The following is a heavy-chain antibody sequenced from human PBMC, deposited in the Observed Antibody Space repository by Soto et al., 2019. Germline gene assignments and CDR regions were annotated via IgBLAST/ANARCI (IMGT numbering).Heavy chain of an antibody. CDR2: ITSDTKTI. J-gene: IGHJ4*02. CDR3: ARSVEGPFDY. V-gene: IGHV3-48*02. D-gene: IGHD6-19*01. CDR1: GFRFSIYS. Sequence: EVQLVESGGALVQRGGSLTLSCAASGFRFSIYSMNWVRQAPGKGLEWSAYITSDTKTIKYAESVKGRFTISRDNAKNSVYLQMDNLSDEDTAVYYCARSVEGPFDYWGQGTVVTVS.